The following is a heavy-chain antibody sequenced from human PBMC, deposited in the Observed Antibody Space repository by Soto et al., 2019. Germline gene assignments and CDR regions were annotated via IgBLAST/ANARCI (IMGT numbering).Heavy chain of an antibody. Sequence: SETLSLTCTVSGGSISSGDYYWSWIRQPPGKGLEWIGYIYYSGSTYYNPSLKSRVTISVDTSKNQFSLKLSSVTAADTAVYYCARVPERDNHDHYFDYWGQGTLVTVSS. D-gene: IGHD1-1*01. CDR1: GGSISSGDYY. V-gene: IGHV4-30-4*01. CDR3: ARVPERDNHDHYFDY. CDR2: IYYSGST. J-gene: IGHJ4*02.